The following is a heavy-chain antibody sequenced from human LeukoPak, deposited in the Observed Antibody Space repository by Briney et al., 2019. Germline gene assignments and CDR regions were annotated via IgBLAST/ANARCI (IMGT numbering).Heavy chain of an antibody. CDR3: ARGGKLEPTAMPT. CDR2: INPDGSST. Sequence: PGGSLRLSCVASGFTFRTYWMHLVRQVPRNRPLWLSRINPDGSSTTYADSVKGRFTISRDNAKNMLYLQINSLRVEDTAIYYCARGGKLEPTAMPTWGQGSLVVVSS. CDR1: GFTFRTYW. V-gene: IGHV3-74*01. D-gene: IGHD2-2*01. J-gene: IGHJ5*02.